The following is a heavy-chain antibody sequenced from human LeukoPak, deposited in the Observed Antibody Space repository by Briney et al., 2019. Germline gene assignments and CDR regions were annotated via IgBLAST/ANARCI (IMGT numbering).Heavy chain of an antibody. J-gene: IGHJ2*01. CDR3: AKVGYSYGYYWYFDL. Sequence: RGSLRLSCAASGFTFSSYAMSWVRQAPGKGLEWVSAISGSGGSTYYADSVKGRFTISRDNSKNTLYLQMNSLRAEDTAVYYCAKVGYSYGYYWYFDLWGRGTLVTVSS. V-gene: IGHV3-23*01. CDR1: GFTFSSYA. D-gene: IGHD5-18*01. CDR2: ISGSGGST.